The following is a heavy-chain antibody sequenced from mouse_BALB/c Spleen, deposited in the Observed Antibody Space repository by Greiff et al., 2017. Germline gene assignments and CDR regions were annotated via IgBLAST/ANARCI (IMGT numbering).Heavy chain of an antibody. CDR3: ARHGGYDYGSSPYWYFDV. J-gene: IGHJ1*01. Sequence: EVQVVESGGGLVQPGGSRKLSCAASGFTFSSYGMSWVRQTPDKRLEWVATISSGGSYTYYPDSVKGRFTISRDNAKNTLYLQMSSLKSEDTAMYYCARHGGYDYGSSPYWYFDVWGAGTTVTVSS. V-gene: IGHV5-6*01. CDR2: ISSGGSYT. D-gene: IGHD1-1*01. CDR1: GFTFSSYG.